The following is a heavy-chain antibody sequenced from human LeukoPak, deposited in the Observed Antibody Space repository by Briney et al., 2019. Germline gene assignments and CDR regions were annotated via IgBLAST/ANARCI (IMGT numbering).Heavy chain of an antibody. J-gene: IGHJ4*02. D-gene: IGHD1-1*01. V-gene: IGHV1-69*04. Sequence: GASVKVSCKASGGTFSSYAISWVRQAPGQGLEWMGRIIPILGIANYAQKFQGRVTITADKSTSTAYMELSSLRSDDTAVYYCARDMLIGSKTGNPRSWLYWGQGTLVTVSS. CDR3: ARDMLIGSKTGNPRSWLY. CDR1: GGTFSSYA. CDR2: IIPILGIA.